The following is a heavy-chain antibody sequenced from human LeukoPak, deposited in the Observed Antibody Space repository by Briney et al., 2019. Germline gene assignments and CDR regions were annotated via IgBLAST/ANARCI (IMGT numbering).Heavy chain of an antibody. V-gene: IGHV4-61*05. J-gene: IGHJ4*02. CDR3: ARSHCSSTSCYVSFDY. D-gene: IGHD2-2*01. CDR1: GGSISSSSYY. Sequence: SETLSLTCTVSGGSISSSSYYWGWIRQPPGKGLEWIGYIYYSGSTNYNPSLKSRVTISVDTSKNQFSLKLSSVTAADTAVYYCARSHCSSTSCYVSFDYWGQGTLVTVSS. CDR2: IYYSGST.